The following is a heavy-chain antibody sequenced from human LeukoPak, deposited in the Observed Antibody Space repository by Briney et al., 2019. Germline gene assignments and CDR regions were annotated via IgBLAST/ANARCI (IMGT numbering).Heavy chain of an antibody. CDR1: GYCFTSYW. J-gene: IGHJ4*02. CDR2: IYPGDSDT. D-gene: IGHD3-16*02. Sequence: GESLQISCYGSGYCFTSYWIGWVRRMPGKGLEWMGIIYPGDSDTRYSPSFQSQVTISADKAISTAYLQWSSLKASDTAMYYCARHVIRDYAWGSYRYTRDEAFDYWGQGTLVTVSS. V-gene: IGHV5-51*01. CDR3: ARHVIRDYAWGSYRYTRDEAFDY.